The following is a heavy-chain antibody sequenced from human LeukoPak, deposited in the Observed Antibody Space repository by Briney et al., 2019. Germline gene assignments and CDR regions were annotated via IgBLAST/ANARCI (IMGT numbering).Heavy chain of an antibody. J-gene: IGHJ4*02. V-gene: IGHV1-24*01. D-gene: IGHD2-2*01. CDR1: GYTLTELS. CDR3: ATVPRYQLLNYFDY. CDR2: FDPEDGET. Sequence: RASVKVSCKVSGYTLTELSMHWVRQAPGKGLEGMGGFDPEDGETIYAQKFQGRVTMTEDTSTDTAYMELSSLRSEDTAVYYCATVPRYQLLNYFDYWGQGTLVTVSS.